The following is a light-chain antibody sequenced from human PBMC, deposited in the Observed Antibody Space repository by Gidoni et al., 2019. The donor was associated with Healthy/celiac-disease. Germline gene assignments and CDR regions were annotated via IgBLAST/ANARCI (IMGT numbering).Light chain of an antibody. CDR2: GAS. V-gene: IGKV3-15*01. Sequence: EIVMTQSPATLSVSPAESATISCRASQSVSSNLAWYQQKPGQAPRLLIYGASTRATGIPARFSGSGSGTEFTLTISSLQSEDFAVYYCQQYNNWPLTFGGGTKVEIK. CDR3: QQYNNWPLT. J-gene: IGKJ4*01. CDR1: QSVSSN.